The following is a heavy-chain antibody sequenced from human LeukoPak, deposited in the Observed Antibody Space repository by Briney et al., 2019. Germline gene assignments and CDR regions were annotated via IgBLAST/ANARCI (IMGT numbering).Heavy chain of an antibody. Sequence: SETLSLTCAVSADSFSGHYWTWIRQPPGKGLEWIGYISYIGSTNYNPSLKSRVTISIDTSKNQFSLKLTSVTAADTAVYYCARDLVTVTKGFDIWGQGTMVSVSS. CDR2: ISYIGST. D-gene: IGHD4-17*01. CDR1: ADSFSGHY. V-gene: IGHV4-59*11. J-gene: IGHJ3*02. CDR3: ARDLVTVTKGFDI.